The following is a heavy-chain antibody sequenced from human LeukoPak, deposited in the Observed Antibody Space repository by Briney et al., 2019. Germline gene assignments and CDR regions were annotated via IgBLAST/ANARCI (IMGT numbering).Heavy chain of an antibody. CDR1: GFTFSGSA. CDR2: IRSKANSYAT. CDR3: TTMADYYYYGMDV. D-gene: IGHD5-24*01. V-gene: IGHV3-73*01. Sequence: PGGSLKLSCAASGFTFSGSAMHWVRQASGKGLEWVGRIRSKANSYATAYAASVKGRFTISGDDSKNTAYLQMNSLKTEDTAVYYCTTMADYYYYGMDVWGQGTTVTVSS. J-gene: IGHJ6*02.